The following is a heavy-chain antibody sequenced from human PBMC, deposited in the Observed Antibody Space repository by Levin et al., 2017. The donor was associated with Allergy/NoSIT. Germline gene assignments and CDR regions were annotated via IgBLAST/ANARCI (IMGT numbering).Heavy chain of an antibody. Sequence: GGSLRLSCAASGFTFNTYPMHWVRQAPGKGLEWVAVTSHDESNKYYADSVKGRFTISRDNSRNTLFLQMNSLRAEDTAVYYCVRDVFGSLDYWGQGTLLTVSS. D-gene: IGHD3-10*01. J-gene: IGHJ4*02. CDR2: TSHDESNK. CDR1: GFTFNTYP. CDR3: VRDVFGSLDY. V-gene: IGHV3-30*04.